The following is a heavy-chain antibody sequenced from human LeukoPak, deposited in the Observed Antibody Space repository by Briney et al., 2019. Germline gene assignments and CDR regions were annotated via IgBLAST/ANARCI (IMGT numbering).Heavy chain of an antibody. CDR3: AREAGRAFDI. CDR2: IYHSGST. CDR1: GGSISSGGYS. J-gene: IGHJ3*02. Sequence: SQTLSLTWAVSGGSISSGGYSWSWIRQRPGKGLEWIGYIYHSGSTYYNPSLKSRVTISVDRSKNQFSLKLSSVTAADTAVYYCAREAGRAFDIWGQGTMVTVSS. V-gene: IGHV4-30-2*01.